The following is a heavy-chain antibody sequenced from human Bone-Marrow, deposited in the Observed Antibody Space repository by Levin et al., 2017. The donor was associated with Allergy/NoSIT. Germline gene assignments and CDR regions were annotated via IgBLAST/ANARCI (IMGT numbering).Heavy chain of an antibody. V-gene: IGHV3-23*01. Sequence: GGSLRLSCAASGFTFSSYAMSWVRQAPGKGLEWVSAISGSGGSTYYADSVKGRFTISRDNSKNTLYLQMNSLRAEDTAVYYCARYPLAVGPNIGWYGGVQHWGQGTLVTVSS. J-gene: IGHJ1*01. D-gene: IGHD6-19*01. CDR1: GFTFSSYA. CDR3: ARYPLAVGPNIGWYGGVQH. CDR2: ISGSGGST.